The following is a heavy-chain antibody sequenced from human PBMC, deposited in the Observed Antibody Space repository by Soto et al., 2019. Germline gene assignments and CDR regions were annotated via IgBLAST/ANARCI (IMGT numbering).Heavy chain of an antibody. Sequence: GFLELSCSSAWMPFQGHSLTWVPPAPGKGLEWISTIGGRGGNTYDADSVKGRFTISRDNSKNQLFLQMVSLRAEDTGLYYSAKTRDTSYGMDFWGQGTMVTVYS. CDR1: WMPFQGHS. CDR3: AKTRDTSYGMDF. D-gene: IGHD2-21*02. J-gene: IGHJ6*02. V-gene: IGHV3-23*01. CDR2: IGGRGGNT.